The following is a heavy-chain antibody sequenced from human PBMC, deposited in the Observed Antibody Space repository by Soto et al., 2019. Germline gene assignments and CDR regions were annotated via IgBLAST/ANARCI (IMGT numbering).Heavy chain of an antibody. CDR1: GVTCSTKA. J-gene: IGHJ4*02. Sequence: GSLTLSSAVYGVTCSTKAMSWVRPAAGNGREWDSAISGNVAETSYADFMAGPLTISTDTSKDTLFIHMNRLMTEHTAVYYCGKQRRGSGWFVSNYWGLGVLVTVSS. CDR2: ISGNVAET. V-gene: IGHV3-23*01. CDR3: GKQRRGSGWFVSNY. D-gene: IGHD6-19*01.